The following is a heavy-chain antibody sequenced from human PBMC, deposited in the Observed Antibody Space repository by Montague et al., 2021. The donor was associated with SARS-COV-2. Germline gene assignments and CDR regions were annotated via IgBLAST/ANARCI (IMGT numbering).Heavy chain of an antibody. CDR1: GASITTYY. D-gene: IGHD2-2*01. V-gene: IGHV4-59*12. Sequence: SETLSLTCSVSGASITTYYWSWIRQAPGKGLEWIAYIFHSGHTNYNPSLRSRVAISIDTSRDQFTLKLTSVTAADTAMYYCAKEREVVRAARTLVAFDLWGQGTMVTVSS. J-gene: IGHJ3*01. CDR2: IFHSGHT. CDR3: AKEREVVRAARTLVAFDL.